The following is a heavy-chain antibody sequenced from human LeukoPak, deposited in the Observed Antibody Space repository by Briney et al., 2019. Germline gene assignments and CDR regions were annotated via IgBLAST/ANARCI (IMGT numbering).Heavy chain of an antibody. Sequence: GSLRLSCAASEFTFSTYAMSWVRQPPGKGLEWIGEINHSGSTNYNPSLKSRVTISVDTSKTQFSLNLSSVTAADTAVYYCARSPVNTPTGNSHASEIWGQGTMVTVSS. CDR1: EFTFSTYA. CDR3: ARSPVNTPTGNSHASEI. V-gene: IGHV4-34*01. J-gene: IGHJ3*02. CDR2: INHSGST. D-gene: IGHD5-18*01.